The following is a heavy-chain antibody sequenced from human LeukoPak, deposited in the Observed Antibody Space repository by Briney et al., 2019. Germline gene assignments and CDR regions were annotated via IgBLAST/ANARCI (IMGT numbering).Heavy chain of an antibody. CDR1: GFTFSSFW. J-gene: IGHJ4*02. Sequence: PGGSLRLSCAASGFTFSSFWMHWVRQAPGKGLVWVSRINSDGIITSYADSVKGRFTISRDNAKNTLYLQMNSLGAEDTAVYYCASSIEAQWLTFWGQGTLATVSS. D-gene: IGHD6-19*01. V-gene: IGHV3-74*01. CDR3: ASSIEAQWLTF. CDR2: INSDGIIT.